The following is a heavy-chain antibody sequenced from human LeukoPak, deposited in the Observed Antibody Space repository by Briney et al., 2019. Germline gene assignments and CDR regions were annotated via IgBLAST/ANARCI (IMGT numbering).Heavy chain of an antibody. Sequence: ASVKISCKASGYTFTSYGISWVRQAPGQGLEWMGWISPYNGNTNYAQKLQGRVTMTADTSTSTAYMELRSLRSDDTAMYYCARGVRFVGFFVNWFDPWGQGTLVTVSS. V-gene: IGHV1-18*01. CDR1: GYTFTSYG. CDR3: ARGVRFVGFFVNWFDP. D-gene: IGHD3-10*01. CDR2: ISPYNGNT. J-gene: IGHJ5*02.